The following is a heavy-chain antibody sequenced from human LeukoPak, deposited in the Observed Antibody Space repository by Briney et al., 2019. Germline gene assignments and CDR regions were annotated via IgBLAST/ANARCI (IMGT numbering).Heavy chain of an antibody. CDR2: IYYSGST. D-gene: IGHD3-22*01. CDR3: ARDPHYYDSSGLNWFDP. J-gene: IGHJ5*02. CDR1: GGSISSSSYY. Sequence: SETLSLTCTVSGGSISSSSYYWGWIRQPPGKGLEWIGSIYYSGSTYYNPSLKSRVTISVDTSKNQFSLKLSSVTAADTAVYYCARDPHYYDSSGLNWFDPWGQGTLVTVSS. V-gene: IGHV4-39*07.